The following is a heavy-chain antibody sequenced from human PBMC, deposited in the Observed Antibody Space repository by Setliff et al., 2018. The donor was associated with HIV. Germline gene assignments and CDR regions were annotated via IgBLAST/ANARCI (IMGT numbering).Heavy chain of an antibody. CDR3: ARYALAVPGYHNAFDI. V-gene: IGHV1-2*02. Sequence: GASVKVSCKASGYTFTDYYMHWMRQAPGRGLEWMGWIYPKSGDTNYEQKFQGRVTISRDNADNSLYLQMNSLRAEDTAVYYCARYALAVPGYHNAFDIWGQGTMVTVSS. CDR1: GYTFTDYY. J-gene: IGHJ3*02. D-gene: IGHD6-19*01. CDR2: IYPKSGDT.